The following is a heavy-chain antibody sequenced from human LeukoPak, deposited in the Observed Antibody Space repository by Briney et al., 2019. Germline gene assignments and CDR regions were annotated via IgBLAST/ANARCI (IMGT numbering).Heavy chain of an antibody. Sequence: KPSENPSPTLTVPGGSIRSYYWGWIRQPPREGPEWIGDISYSWSTKYNPSLKSRVTISEDTSKNQFSLKLSSVTAADTAVYYCARGGDCTSTSCDFDYWGQGTLVTVSS. CDR1: GGSIRSYY. CDR2: ISYSWST. J-gene: IGHJ4*02. CDR3: ARGGDCTSTSCDFDY. D-gene: IGHD2-2*01. V-gene: IGHV4-59*01.